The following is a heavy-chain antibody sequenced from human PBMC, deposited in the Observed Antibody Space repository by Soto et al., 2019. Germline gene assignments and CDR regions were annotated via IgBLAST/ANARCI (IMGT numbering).Heavy chain of an antibody. V-gene: IGHV4-61*01. CDR2: IFSSGST. CDR3: ARGDQELDY. CDR1: GDCINTGYY. Sequence: TSETLSLTVAVCGDCINTGYYWAWIRQPPGKGLEWIGYIFSSGSTNYNPSLQSRLTMSVDTSKNLFSLKLNSVTAADTAVYDCARGDQELDYWGQGTLVTVSS. J-gene: IGHJ4*02. D-gene: IGHD1-26*01.